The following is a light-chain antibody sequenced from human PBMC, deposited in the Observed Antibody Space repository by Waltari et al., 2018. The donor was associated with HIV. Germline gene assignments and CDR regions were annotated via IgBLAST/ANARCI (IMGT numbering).Light chain of an antibody. CDR3: RSYSRTNTWV. J-gene: IGLJ3*02. Sequence: QSALTQPDSVSGSPGQSITISCTGTTWDIGTYDHVSWYQQHPGKAPKLIIFAVNNRPSGISDRFSCSKSANVASLSISGLQAADEADYYCRSYSRTNTWVFGGGTRLTVL. CDR2: AVN. V-gene: IGLV2-14*01. CDR1: TWDIGTYDH.